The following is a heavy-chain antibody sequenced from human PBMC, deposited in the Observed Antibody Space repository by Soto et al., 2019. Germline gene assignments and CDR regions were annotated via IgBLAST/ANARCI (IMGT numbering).Heavy chain of an antibody. J-gene: IGHJ4*02. D-gene: IGHD6-13*01. CDR1: GYTFTDYY. Sequence: QVQLVQSGTEVKKPGASVRVSCKASGYTFTDYYIHWVRQAPGRGLEWMGWMNPYGGGTNYAQKFEGWVTMTRDTSINTAYLELNGLTSDDTAIYYCARDIYMAAAGTAYDYWGQGTLVTVSS. CDR2: MNPYGGGT. CDR3: ARDIYMAAAGTAYDY. V-gene: IGHV1-2*04.